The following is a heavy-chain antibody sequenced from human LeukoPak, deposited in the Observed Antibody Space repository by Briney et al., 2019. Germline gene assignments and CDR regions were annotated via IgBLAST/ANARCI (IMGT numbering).Heavy chain of an antibody. Sequence: GGSLRLSCAASGFTFSSYAMHWVRQAPGKGLEWVSGISWNSGSIGYADSVKGRFTISRDNAKNSLYLQMNSLRAEDTAVYFCATVRYFESNAFDIWGQGTMVTVSS. CDR1: GFTFSSYA. CDR3: ATVRYFESNAFDI. J-gene: IGHJ3*02. CDR2: ISWNSGSI. V-gene: IGHV3-9*01. D-gene: IGHD3-9*01.